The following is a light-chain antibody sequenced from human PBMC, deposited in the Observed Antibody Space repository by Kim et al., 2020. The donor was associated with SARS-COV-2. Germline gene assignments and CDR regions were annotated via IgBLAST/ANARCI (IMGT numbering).Light chain of an antibody. CDR3: QQRSNWRLT. CDR2: DAS. J-gene: IGKJ4*01. Sequence: EIVLTQSPAILSLSPGERATLSCRASQSVSRYLGWYQQKPGQAPRLLIYDASNRATGTPARFSGSGSGTDFTLTISNLEPEDFAVYYCQQRSNWRLTFGGGTKVDIK. CDR1: QSVSRY. V-gene: IGKV3-11*01.